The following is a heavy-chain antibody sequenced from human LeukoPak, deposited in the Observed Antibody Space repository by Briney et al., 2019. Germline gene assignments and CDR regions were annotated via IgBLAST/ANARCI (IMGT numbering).Heavy chain of an antibody. V-gene: IGHV3-7*01. CDR3: ARDFYGYYGSGSLIDY. D-gene: IGHD3-10*01. Sequence: PGGSLRLSCAASGFTFSSYAMSWVRQAPGKGLEWVANIKQDGSEKYYVDSVKGRFTISRDNAKNSLYLQMNSLRAEDTAVYYCARDFYGYYGSGSLIDYWGQGTLVTVSS. CDR2: IKQDGSEK. CDR1: GFTFSSYA. J-gene: IGHJ4*02.